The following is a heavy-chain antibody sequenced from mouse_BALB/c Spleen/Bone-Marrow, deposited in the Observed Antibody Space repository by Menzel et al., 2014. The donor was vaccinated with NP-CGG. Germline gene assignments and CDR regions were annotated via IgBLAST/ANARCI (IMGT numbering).Heavy chain of an antibody. CDR1: GYAFSSSW. CDR2: IYPGDGDT. D-gene: IGHD2-1*01. Sequence: QVQLQQSGPELVKPGASVKISCKASGYAFSSSWMNWVKQRPGQGLEWIGRIYPGDGDTNYNGKFTGKATLTADKSSSTAYMQLSSLTSVDSAVYFCVRGGNYRFDYWGQGTTLTVSS. J-gene: IGHJ2*01. CDR3: VRGGNYRFDY. V-gene: IGHV1-82*01.